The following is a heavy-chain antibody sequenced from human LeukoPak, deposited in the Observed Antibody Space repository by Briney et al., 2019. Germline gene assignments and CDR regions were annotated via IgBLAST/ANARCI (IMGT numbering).Heavy chain of an antibody. CDR2: IYHSGST. V-gene: IGHV4-38-2*01. D-gene: IGHD3-9*01. CDR1: GYSISSGYY. Sequence: PSETLSLTRAVSGYSISSGYYWGWIRQPPGKGLEWIGSIYHSGSTYYNPSLKSRVTISVDTSKNQFSLKLSSVTAADTAVYYCARVGFDWLLYTNYFDYWGQGTLVTVSS. CDR3: ARVGFDWLLYTNYFDY. J-gene: IGHJ4*02.